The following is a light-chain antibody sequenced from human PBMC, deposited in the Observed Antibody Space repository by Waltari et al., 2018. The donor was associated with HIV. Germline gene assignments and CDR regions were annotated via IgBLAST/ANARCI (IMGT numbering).Light chain of an antibody. CDR2: ANV. CDR3: QSYDSSLSGVV. CDR1: FPNVGAGYD. J-gene: IGLJ2*01. V-gene: IGLV1-40*01. Sequence: QSVLTQPPSLSGAPGLSVTISCTGNFPNVGAGYDVHWYQLLPGTAPRLLNYANVNRPIGVPDRFVGSKSGSAAALGISRLQAEDEAEYYCQSYDSSLSGVVFGGGTRLTVL.